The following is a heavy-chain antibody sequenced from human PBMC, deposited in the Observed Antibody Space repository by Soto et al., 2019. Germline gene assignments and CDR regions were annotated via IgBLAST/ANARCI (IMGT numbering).Heavy chain of an antibody. J-gene: IGHJ6*02. V-gene: IGHV3-48*03. CDR1: GFTFSSYE. Sequence: PGGSLRLSCTASGFTFSSYEMTWVRQAPGKGLEWISYITSGGTTYYADSAKGRFTISRDNAKNSLYLHLNSLTAEDTAIYYCARVVTVTPYYYYGMDVWGQGTTVTVSS. CDR3: ARVVTVTPYYYYGMDV. D-gene: IGHD5-18*01. CDR2: ITSGGTT.